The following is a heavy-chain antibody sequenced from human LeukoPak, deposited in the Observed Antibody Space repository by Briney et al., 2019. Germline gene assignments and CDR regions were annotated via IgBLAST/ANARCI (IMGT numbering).Heavy chain of an antibody. CDR3: ARGSGYDYVDY. V-gene: IGHV3-23*01. J-gene: IGHJ4*02. CDR1: GFTFSNYV. Sequence: GGSLRLSCAASGFTFSNYVMSWVRQAPGKGLEWVSTISDSGGSTYYADSVKGRFTISRDNSKNTLYLQMNSLRAEDTAVYYCARGSGYDYVDYWGQGTLVTVSS. CDR2: ISDSGGST. D-gene: IGHD5-12*01.